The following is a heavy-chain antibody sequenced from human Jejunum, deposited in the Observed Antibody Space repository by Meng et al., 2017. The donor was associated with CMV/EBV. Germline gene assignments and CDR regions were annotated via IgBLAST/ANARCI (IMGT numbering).Heavy chain of an antibody. CDR2: ISTYNGNT. V-gene: IGHV1-18*01. Sequence: QVQLVQSGAEVKKPGASVKVSCKASGYTFTSYGLSWVRQAPGQGLEWMGWISTYNGNTNYAQKLQGRVTMTTDTSTSTVYMEVRSLRSEDTAVYYCAREGGLKRFDSWGQGTLVTVSS. CDR1: GYTFTSYG. D-gene: IGHD3-16*01. J-gene: IGHJ4*02. CDR3: AREGGLKRFDS.